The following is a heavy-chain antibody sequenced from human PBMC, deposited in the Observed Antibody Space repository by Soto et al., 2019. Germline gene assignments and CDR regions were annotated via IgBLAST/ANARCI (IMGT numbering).Heavy chain of an antibody. CDR2: IIPIFGTA. Sequence: SVKVSCKASRGTFSSYAISWLRRAPGQELDWMRVIIPIFGTANYAQKFQGRVTITADESTSTAYMELSSLRSEDTAVYYCARDAPPDCSGGSCYSSSNNWFDPWGQGTLVTVSS. D-gene: IGHD2-15*01. CDR3: ARDAPPDCSGGSCYSSSNNWFDP. J-gene: IGHJ5*02. V-gene: IGHV1-69*13. CDR1: RGTFSSYA.